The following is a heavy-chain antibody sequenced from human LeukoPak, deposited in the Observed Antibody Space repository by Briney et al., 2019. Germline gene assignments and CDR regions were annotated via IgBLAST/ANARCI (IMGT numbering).Heavy chain of an antibody. J-gene: IGHJ5*02. CDR1: GGSISSYY. CDR3: ARHIVGATNFWFDP. CDR2: IYTSGST. V-gene: IGHV4-4*09. Sequence: SETLSLTCTVSGGSISSYYWSWLRQPPGKGLEWIGYIYTSGSTNYNPSLKSRVTISVDTSKNQFSLKLSSVTAADTAVYYCARHIVGATNFWFDPWGQGTLVTVSS. D-gene: IGHD1-26*01.